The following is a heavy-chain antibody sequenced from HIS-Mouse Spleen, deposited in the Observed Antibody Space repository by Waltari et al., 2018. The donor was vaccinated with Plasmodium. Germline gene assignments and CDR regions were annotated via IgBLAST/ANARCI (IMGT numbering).Heavy chain of an antibody. CDR3: ARVLGYKAAAGTFVEYFQH. D-gene: IGHD6-13*01. CDR1: GYTFTGSY. Sequence: QVQLVQSGAEVKKPGASVKVSCKASGYTFTGSYMHWVRQAPGQGLEWMGWINPKSGGTNYAQKFQGRVTMTRDTSISTAYMELSRLRSDDTAVYYCARVLGYKAAAGTFVEYFQHWGQGTLVTVSS. CDR2: INPKSGGT. V-gene: IGHV1-2*02. J-gene: IGHJ1*01.